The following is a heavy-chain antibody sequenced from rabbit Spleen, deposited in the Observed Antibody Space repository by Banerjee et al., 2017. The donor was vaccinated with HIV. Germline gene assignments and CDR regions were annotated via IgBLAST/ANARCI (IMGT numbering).Heavy chain of an antibody. CDR1: GVSFSISSY. J-gene: IGHJ3*01. CDR2: IDAGSSGTT. Sequence: QSLEESGGDLVKPGASLTLTCTASGVSFSISSYMCWVRQAPGKGLEWIACIDAGSSGTTFSASWAKGRFTISRSSSTTVTLQMTSLTAADTATYFCARGYTDYATSRLDLWGPGTLVTVS. CDR3: ARGYTDYATSRLDL. V-gene: IGHV1S40*01. D-gene: IGHD6-1*01.